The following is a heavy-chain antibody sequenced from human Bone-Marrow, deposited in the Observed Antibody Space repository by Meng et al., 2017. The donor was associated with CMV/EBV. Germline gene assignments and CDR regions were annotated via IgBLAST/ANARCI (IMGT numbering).Heavy chain of an antibody. CDR3: ARLLTSSSEGDY. Sequence: SCKASGGTFSSYAISWVRQAPGQGLEWMGGIIPIFGTANYAQKFQGRVTITTDESTSTAYMELSSLRSEDTAVYYCARLLTSSSEGDYWGQGTLVTVSS. CDR2: IIPIFGTA. CDR1: GGTFSSYA. V-gene: IGHV1-69*05. J-gene: IGHJ4*02. D-gene: IGHD6-6*01.